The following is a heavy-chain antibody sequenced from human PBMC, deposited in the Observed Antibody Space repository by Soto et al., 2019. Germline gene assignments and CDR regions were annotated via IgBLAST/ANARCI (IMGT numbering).Heavy chain of an antibody. CDR3: AKIGYCTNGVCQRLDGMDV. D-gene: IGHD2-8*01. CDR2: INPNSGGT. Sequence: ASVKVSCKASGYTFTGYYMRWVRQAPGQGLEWMGWINPNSGGTNYAQKFQGRVTMTRDTSISTAYMELSRLRSDDTAVYYCAKIGYCTNGVCQRLDGMDVWGQGTTVTVSS. J-gene: IGHJ6*02. V-gene: IGHV1-2*02. CDR1: GYTFTGYY.